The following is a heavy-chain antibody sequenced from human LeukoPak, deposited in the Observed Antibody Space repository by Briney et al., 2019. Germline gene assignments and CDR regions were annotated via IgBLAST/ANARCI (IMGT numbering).Heavy chain of an antibody. CDR2: IYSGGST. CDR3: ARDTNPYYDILTGCGSDYFDY. J-gene: IGHJ4*02. D-gene: IGHD3-9*01. CDR1: GFTVSSNY. V-gene: IGHV3-53*04. Sequence: GGSLRLSCAASGFTVSSNYMNWVRQAPGKGLEWVSVIYSGGSTYYADSVKGRFTISRHNSKNTLYLQMNSLRAEDTAVYYCARDTNPYYDILTGCGSDYFDYWGQGTLVTVSS.